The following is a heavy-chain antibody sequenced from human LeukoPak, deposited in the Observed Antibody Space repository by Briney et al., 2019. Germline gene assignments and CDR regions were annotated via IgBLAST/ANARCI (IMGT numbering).Heavy chain of an antibody. CDR1: GFTFRHCG. CDR2: IRYDESNR. CDR3: AKGVLAPPTYFDY. V-gene: IGHV3-30*02. Sequence: GGSLRLSCAASGFTFRHCGMHWVRQAPGKGLEWVAFIRYDESNRYYADSVKGRFTVSRDNSKHTLYLEMNSLRAEDTAVYYCAKGVLAPPTYFDYWGQGTLVTVSS. J-gene: IGHJ4*02. D-gene: IGHD2-21*01.